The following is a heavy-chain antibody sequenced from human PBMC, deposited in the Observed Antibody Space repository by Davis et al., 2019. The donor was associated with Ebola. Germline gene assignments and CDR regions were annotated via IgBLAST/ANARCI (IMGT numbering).Heavy chain of an antibody. CDR2: IYPGDSDT. D-gene: IGHD6-19*01. CDR3: ARQMGYSSGCLDY. Sequence: GESLKISCKGSGYNFITYWIGWVRQMPGKGLEWMGIIYPGDSDTRYSPSFQGQVTISADKSISTAYLQWSSLKASDTAMYYCARQMGYSSGCLDYWGQGTLVTVSS. CDR1: GYNFITYW. J-gene: IGHJ4*02. V-gene: IGHV5-51*01.